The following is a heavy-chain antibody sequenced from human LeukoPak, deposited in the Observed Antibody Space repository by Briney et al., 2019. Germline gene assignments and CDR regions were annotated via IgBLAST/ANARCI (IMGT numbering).Heavy chain of an antibody. D-gene: IGHD6-19*01. CDR3: ARDLGSGWYDGGY. CDR2: INPNSGGT. CDR1: GYTLTGYY. Sequence: ASVKVSCEASGYTLTGYYMHWVRQAPGQGLEWMGWINPNSGGTNYAQKFQGRVTMTRDTSISTAYMELSRLRSDDTAVYYCARDLGSGWYDGGYWGQGTLVTVSS. V-gene: IGHV1-2*02. J-gene: IGHJ4*02.